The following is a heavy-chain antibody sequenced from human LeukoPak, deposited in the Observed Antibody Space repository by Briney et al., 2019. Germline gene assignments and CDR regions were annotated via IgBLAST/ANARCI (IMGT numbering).Heavy chain of an antibody. CDR2: IYSGGST. CDR3: ARDEVAGTLDY. Sequence: PGGSLRLSCAASGFTVSSNYMSWVRQAPGKGLEWVSVIYSGGSTYYADSVKGRFTISRDNSKNTLYLQMNSLRAEDTAVYYCARDEVAGTLDYWGQGTLVTVSS. J-gene: IGHJ4*02. CDR1: GFTVSSNY. V-gene: IGHV3-66*01. D-gene: IGHD6-19*01.